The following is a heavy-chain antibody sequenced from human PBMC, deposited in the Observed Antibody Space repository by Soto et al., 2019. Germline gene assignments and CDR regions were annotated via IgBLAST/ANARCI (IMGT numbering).Heavy chain of an antibody. CDR3: TRDASRDSSARGWFDP. Sequence: PGGSLRLSCAASGLTFRSFTINWVRQAPGKGLEWVSTISSNSAYIYYTDALRGRFTISRDNAKNSLHLQMNSLRAEDTAVYYCTRDASRDSSARGWFDPWGPGTLVTVSS. D-gene: IGHD6-13*01. J-gene: IGHJ5*02. CDR1: GLTFRSFT. V-gene: IGHV3-21*01. CDR2: ISSNSAYI.